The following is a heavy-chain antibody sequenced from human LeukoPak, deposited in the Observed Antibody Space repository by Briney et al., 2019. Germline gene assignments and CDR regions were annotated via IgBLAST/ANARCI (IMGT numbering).Heavy chain of an antibody. V-gene: IGHV3-21*01. CDR1: GFTFSSYS. CDR2: VSSSSSYI. D-gene: IGHD3-9*01. J-gene: IGHJ4*02. CDR3: TKERRRDDILTGSFSD. Sequence: GGSLRLSCAASGFTFSSYSMNWVRQAPGKGLEWVSSVSSSSSYIYYADSVKGRFTISRDNAKDSLYLQMNSLRAEDTAVYYCTKERRRDDILTGSFSDWGQGILVTVSS.